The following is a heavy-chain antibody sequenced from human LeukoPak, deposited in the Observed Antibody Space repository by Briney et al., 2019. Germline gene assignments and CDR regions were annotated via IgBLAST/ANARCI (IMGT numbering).Heavy chain of an antibody. CDR1: GGTFSSYA. V-gene: IGHV1-69*05. D-gene: IGHD3-22*01. J-gene: IGHJ4*02. Sequence: GASVKVSCKASGGTFSSYAISWVRQAPGQGLEWMGGIIPIFGTANYAQKFQGRVTITTDESTSTAYMELSSLRSEDTAVYYCARAPYYYDSSGYPPDYWGQGTLVTVSS. CDR3: ARAPYYYDSSGYPPDY. CDR2: IIPIFGTA.